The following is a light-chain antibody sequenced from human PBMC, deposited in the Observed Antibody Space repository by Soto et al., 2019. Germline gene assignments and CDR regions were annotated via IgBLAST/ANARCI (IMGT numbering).Light chain of an antibody. CDR3: QQYGTSPPT. CDR2: GAS. V-gene: IGKV3-20*01. Sequence: EIVLTQSPGTLSLSPGERATLSCKASQSVSSNFLAWYQRKPGQAPRLLIYGASYRATDIPYRFSGSWSGTDFTLTITRLEPEEFAVYYGQQYGTSPPTFGQGTKVEI. CDR1: QSVSSNF. J-gene: IGKJ1*01.